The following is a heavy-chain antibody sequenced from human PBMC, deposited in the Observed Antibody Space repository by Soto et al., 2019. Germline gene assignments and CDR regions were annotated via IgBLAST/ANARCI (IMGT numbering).Heavy chain of an antibody. D-gene: IGHD3-3*02. CDR3: ARGIRVINFDY. CDR1: SDTITTYY. CDR2: IYTSGTT. V-gene: IGHV4-4*07. J-gene: IGHJ4*02. Sequence: QVQLQESGPGLVKPSETLSLTCTVSSDTITTYYWNWIRQPAGKGLEWIGRIYTSGTTNYNPSLKSRVTMSVDTSKNQFSLKLNSVTAADTAVYYCARGIRVINFDYRGQGTLVTVSS.